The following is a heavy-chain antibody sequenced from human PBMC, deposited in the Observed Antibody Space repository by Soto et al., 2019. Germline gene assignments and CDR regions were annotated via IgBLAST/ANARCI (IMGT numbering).Heavy chain of an antibody. CDR2: VYHTGDT. CDR3: AREIVTAGGNNYFDP. V-gene: IGHV4-4*02. CDR1: GGTVASSHW. J-gene: IGHJ5*02. D-gene: IGHD2-21*02. Sequence: SETVSLTCGVSGGTVASSHWWGWVRQSPGRGLEWIGNVYHTGDTNSNPSLQSRVTFSVDKSNNQFSLRLTSVTAADTAVYFCAREIVTAGGNNYFDPWGPGTLVTVSS.